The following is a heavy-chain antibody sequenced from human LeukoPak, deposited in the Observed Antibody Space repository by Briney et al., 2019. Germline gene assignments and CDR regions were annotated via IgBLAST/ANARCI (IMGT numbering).Heavy chain of an antibody. CDR3: ARSVSSTLFDY. CDR2: IYTSGST. J-gene: IGHJ4*02. Sequence: KPSETLSLTCTVSGGSISSYYWSWIRQPPGKGLEWIGYIYTSGSTNYNPSLKSRVTISVDTSKNQFSLKLSSVTAADTAVYYCARSVSSTLFDYWGQGTLVTVSS. D-gene: IGHD5/OR15-5a*01. V-gene: IGHV4-4*09. CDR1: GGSISSYY.